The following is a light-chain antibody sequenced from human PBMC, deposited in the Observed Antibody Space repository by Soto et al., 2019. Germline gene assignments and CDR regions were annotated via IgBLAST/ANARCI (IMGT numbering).Light chain of an antibody. CDR1: QSVTSTH. J-gene: IGKJ1*01. CDR3: QQYGSSPWT. Sequence: EIVLTQSPGTLSLSPGERATLSCRASQSVTSTHLAWYQQKPGQAPRLLIYGASSRATGIPDRFSGSGSGTGFTLTIRRLEPEDLAVYYCQQYGSSPWTFGQGTKVEIK. CDR2: GAS. V-gene: IGKV3-20*01.